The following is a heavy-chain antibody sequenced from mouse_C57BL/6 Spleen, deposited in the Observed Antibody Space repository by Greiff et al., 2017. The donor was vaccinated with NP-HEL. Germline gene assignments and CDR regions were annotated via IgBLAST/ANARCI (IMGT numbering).Heavy chain of an antibody. D-gene: IGHD1-1*01. CDR3: ARWATTVVATDY. CDR2: IDPSDSET. CDR1: GYTFTSYW. J-gene: IGHJ2*01. Sequence: QVQLQQPGAELVRPGSSVKLSCKASGYTFTSYWMHWVKQRPIQGLEWIGNIDPSDSETHYNQKFKDKATLTVDKSSSTAYMQLSSLTSEDSAVYYCARWATTVVATDYWGQGTTLTVSS. V-gene: IGHV1-52*01.